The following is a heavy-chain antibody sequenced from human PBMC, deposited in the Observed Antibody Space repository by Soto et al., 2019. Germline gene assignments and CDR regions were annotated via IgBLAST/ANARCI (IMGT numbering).Heavy chain of an antibody. V-gene: IGHV3-21*01. CDR2: ISSSSSYI. D-gene: IGHD4-4*01. J-gene: IGHJ5*02. CDR1: GFTFSSYS. CDR3: ARDPTAVTSRFDP. Sequence: GGALRLSCAASGFTFSSYSMNWVRQAPGKGLEWVSSISSSSSYIYYADSVKGRFTISRDNAKNSLYLQMNSLRAEDTAVYYCARDPTAVTSRFDPWGQGTLVTVSS.